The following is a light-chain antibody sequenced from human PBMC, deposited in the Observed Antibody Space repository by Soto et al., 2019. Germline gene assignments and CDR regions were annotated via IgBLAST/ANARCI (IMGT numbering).Light chain of an antibody. Sequence: EIQMTQSPSSLSASIGDRVTITCRASPTISNYLNWYQHKPGKAPELLIYAASKLQTGAPSIFSRSRSGTDFTHTSSNLQPEHFATYYCQQTYTTPLPFGRGTKV. V-gene: IGKV1-39*01. CDR2: AAS. CDR3: QQTYTTPLP. CDR1: PTISNY. J-gene: IGKJ4*01.